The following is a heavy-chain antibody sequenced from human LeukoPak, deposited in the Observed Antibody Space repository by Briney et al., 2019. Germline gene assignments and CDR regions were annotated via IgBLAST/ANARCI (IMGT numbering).Heavy chain of an antibody. CDR2: IYSGGST. D-gene: IGHD3-10*01. Sequence: PGRSLRLSCAASGFTFSSYGMHWVRQAPGKGLEWVSVIYSGGSTYYADSVKGRFTISRDNSKNTLYLQMNSLRAEDTAVYYCARGITMVRGAAPGGMDVWGQGTTVTVSS. V-gene: IGHV3-53*01. CDR1: GFTFSSYG. CDR3: ARGITMVRGAAPGGMDV. J-gene: IGHJ6*02.